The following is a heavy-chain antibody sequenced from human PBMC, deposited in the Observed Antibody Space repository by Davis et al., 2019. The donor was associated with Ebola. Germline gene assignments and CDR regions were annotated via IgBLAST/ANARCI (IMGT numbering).Heavy chain of an antibody. J-gene: IGHJ6*04. Sequence: HTGGSLRLSCAASGFTFTVYRMHWVRHAPGKGLVCVSLITSDGSSTYYADSVKGRFTVSRDNSKKTMYLQMNSLRAEDTAEYYCARSGLSFGVVKYHYGMDVWGKGTTVTVSS. CDR1: GFTFTVYR. CDR3: ARSGLSFGVVKYHYGMDV. V-gene: IGHV3-74*01. CDR2: ITSDGSST. D-gene: IGHD3-3*01.